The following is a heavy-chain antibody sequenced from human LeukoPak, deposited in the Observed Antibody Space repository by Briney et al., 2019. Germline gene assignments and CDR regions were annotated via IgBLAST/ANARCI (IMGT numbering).Heavy chain of an antibody. V-gene: IGHV3-30*02. D-gene: IGHD3-22*01. J-gene: IGHJ4*02. CDR2: IRNDGNKK. Sequence: GGSLRLACVASGFTFSTSGMHWVRQSPGKGLDWVAFIRNDGNKKNYAESVKGRFTISRDNSRNTLYLQMDSLSAEDTAVYYCVKVDTWGQGTLVTVSS. CDR3: VKVDT. CDR1: GFTFSTSG.